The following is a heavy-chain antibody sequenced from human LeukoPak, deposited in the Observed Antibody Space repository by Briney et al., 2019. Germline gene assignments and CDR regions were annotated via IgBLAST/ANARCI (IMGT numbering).Heavy chain of an antibody. CDR2: ISNDGSNK. CDR1: RFTFSSYG. J-gene: IGHJ5*02. V-gene: IGHV3-30*03. Sequence: GGSLRLSCAASRFTFSSYGMHWVRQAPGKGLEWVAFISNDGSNKYHVDSVKGRFTISRDNSKNTLYLQMNSLRAEDTAVYHCATLNTAYDKAWFDPWGQRTLVILSS. CDR3: ATLNTAYDKAWFDP. D-gene: IGHD5-12*01.